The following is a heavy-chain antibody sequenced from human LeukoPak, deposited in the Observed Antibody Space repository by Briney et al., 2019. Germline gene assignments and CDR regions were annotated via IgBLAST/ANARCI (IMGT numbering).Heavy chain of an antibody. Sequence: PSETLSLTCTVSGGSISSYYWSWIRQPPGKGLEWIGYIYYSGSTNYNPSLKSRVTISVDTSKNQFSLKLSSVTAADTAVYYCARESSGWKSQIGYWGQGTLVTVSS. J-gene: IGHJ4*02. CDR3: ARESSGWKSQIGY. D-gene: IGHD6-19*01. CDR2: IYYSGST. V-gene: IGHV4-59*01. CDR1: GGSISSYY.